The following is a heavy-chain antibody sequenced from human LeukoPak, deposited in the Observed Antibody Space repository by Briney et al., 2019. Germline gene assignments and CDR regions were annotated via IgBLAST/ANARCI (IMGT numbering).Heavy chain of an antibody. CDR2: ISGSGGST. CDR1: GFTFSSYA. Sequence: PGGSLRLSCAASGFTFSSYAMSWVRQTPGKGLEWVSAISGSGGSTYYADSVKGRFTISRDNSKNTLYLQMNSLRAEDTAVYYCAKGLLNVPVKQQLVPHYYYYMDVWGKGTTVTVSS. J-gene: IGHJ6*03. D-gene: IGHD6-13*01. CDR3: AKGLLNVPVKQQLVPHYYYYMDV. V-gene: IGHV3-23*01.